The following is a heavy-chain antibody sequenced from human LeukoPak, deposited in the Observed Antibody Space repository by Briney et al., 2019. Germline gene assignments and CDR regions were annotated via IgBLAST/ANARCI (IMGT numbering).Heavy chain of an antibody. J-gene: IGHJ4*02. CDR2: ISGSGGST. D-gene: IGHD3-16*02. V-gene: IGHV3-23*01. CDR3: AKGGHYDYVWGSYRLDY. CDR1: GITFSSYA. Sequence: GGSLRLSCAASGITFSSYAMSWVRQAPGKGLEWVSGISGSGGSTHNADSVKGRFTFSRDNSKNTLYLQMNSLRAEDTAIYYCAKGGHYDYVWGSYRLDYWGQGTLVTVSS.